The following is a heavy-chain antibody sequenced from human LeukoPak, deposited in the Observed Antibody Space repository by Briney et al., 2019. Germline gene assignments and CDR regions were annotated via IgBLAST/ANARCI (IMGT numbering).Heavy chain of an antibody. CDR3: ARESAWDYVWGSYRHFDY. D-gene: IGHD3-16*02. CDR2: ISYDGSNK. Sequence: GGSLRLSCAASGFTFSSYAMHWVRQAPGKGLEGVAVISYDGSNKYYADSVKGRFTISRVNSKNTLYLQMNSLRAEDTAVYYCARESAWDYVWGSYRHFDYWGQGTLVTVSS. CDR1: GFTFSSYA. V-gene: IGHV3-30-3*01. J-gene: IGHJ4*02.